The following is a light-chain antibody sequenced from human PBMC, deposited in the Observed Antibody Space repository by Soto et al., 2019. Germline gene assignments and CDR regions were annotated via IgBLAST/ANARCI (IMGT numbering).Light chain of an antibody. CDR3: HQYDHWPLT. J-gene: IGKJ4*01. CDR1: QSVSNK. Sequence: EVVMTQSPATLCVSLGDRATLSCRASQSVSNKLAWYQQKPGQAPRLLISDTSTRATGIPARFSGSGSGTEFTLTVSSLQSEDFALYFCHQYDHWPLTFGGGTKVDI. CDR2: DTS. V-gene: IGKV3D-15*01.